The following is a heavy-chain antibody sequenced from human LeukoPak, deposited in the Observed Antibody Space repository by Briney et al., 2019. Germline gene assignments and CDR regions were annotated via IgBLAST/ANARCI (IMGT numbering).Heavy chain of an antibody. V-gene: IGHV3-30*02. CDR1: GFTFSSYG. Sequence: GGSLRLSCAASGFTFSSYGMHWVRQAPGKGLEWVAFIRYDGSNKYYADSVKGRFTISRDNSKNTLYLQMNSLRAEDTAVYYCARDRSNIAASDGWFDPWGQGTLVTVSS. D-gene: IGHD6-13*01. CDR2: IRYDGSNK. J-gene: IGHJ5*02. CDR3: ARDRSNIAASDGWFDP.